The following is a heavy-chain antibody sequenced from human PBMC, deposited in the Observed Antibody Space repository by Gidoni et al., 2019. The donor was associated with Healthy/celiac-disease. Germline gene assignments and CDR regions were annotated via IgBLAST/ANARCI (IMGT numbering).Heavy chain of an antibody. V-gene: IGHV3-15*01. J-gene: IGHJ6*02. CDR3: TTTGSYYDFWSGNGMDV. Sequence: EVQLVESGGGLVKPGGSLRLSCGAAGFTFSNAWMSWVRQAPGKGLGSVCRIKSKTDGWTTDYAAPVKGRFTISRDDSKNTLYLQMNSLKTEDTAVYYCTTTGSYYDFWSGNGMDVWGQGTTVTVSS. CDR2: IKSKTDGWTT. D-gene: IGHD3-3*01. CDR1: GFTFSNAW.